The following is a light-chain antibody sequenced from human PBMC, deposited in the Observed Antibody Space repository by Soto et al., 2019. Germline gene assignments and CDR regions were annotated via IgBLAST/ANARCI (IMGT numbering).Light chain of an antibody. Sequence: DIQMTQSPSSLSASVGDRVTITCRASQSISVWLAWYQQKAGKAPNLLIYKASRLESGVPSRFSGSGSGTDFTLTISSLEPEDFAVYYCQQRSNWPTFGGGTKVDNK. J-gene: IGKJ4*01. CDR3: QQRSNWPT. V-gene: IGKV1-5*03. CDR1: QSISVW. CDR2: KAS.